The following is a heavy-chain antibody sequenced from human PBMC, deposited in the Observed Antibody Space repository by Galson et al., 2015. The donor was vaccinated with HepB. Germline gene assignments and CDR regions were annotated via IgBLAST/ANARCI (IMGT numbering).Heavy chain of an antibody. CDR1: GFTFSDYS. J-gene: IGHJ4*02. CDR2: ISSSVSTI. V-gene: IGHV3-11*01. D-gene: IGHD3-3*01. CDR3: AREGVWSDYSTEHKFDD. Sequence: SLRLSCAASGFTFSDYSMSWIRQAPGQGLEWVSYISSSVSTIYYADSVKGRFTISRDNAKNSLYLKMNSLRAEDTAVYYCAREGVWSDYSTEHKFDDWGKGTLVTVSS.